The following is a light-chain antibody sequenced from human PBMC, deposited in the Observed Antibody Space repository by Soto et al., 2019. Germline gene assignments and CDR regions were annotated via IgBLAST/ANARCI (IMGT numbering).Light chain of an antibody. CDR3: SSYTTSSTYV. J-gene: IGLJ1*01. V-gene: IGLV2-14*01. CDR1: SSDVGRYNY. CDR2: DVT. Sequence: QSALTQPASVSGSPGQSITISCTGTSSDVGRYNYVSWYQQYPGKAPKLLIYDVTNRSSGVSNRFSGSKSGNTASLTISGLQAEDEADFYCSSYTTSSTYVFGTGTKVTVL.